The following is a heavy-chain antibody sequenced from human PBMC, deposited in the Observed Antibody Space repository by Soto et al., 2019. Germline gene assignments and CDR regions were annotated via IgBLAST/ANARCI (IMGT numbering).Heavy chain of an antibody. CDR2: IKQDGSEK. D-gene: IGHD2-2*01. J-gene: IGHJ4*02. V-gene: IGHV3-7*01. Sequence: GGSLRLSCAASGFTFSRSWMSCVRQAPGKGLEWVANIKQDGSEKYYVDSVKGRFTISRDNAKNSLHLQMNSLRAEDTAVYYCARDPYQYCTTTSCSPIGFDYWGQGTLVTVSS. CDR3: ARDPYQYCTTTSCSPIGFDY. CDR1: GFTFSRSW.